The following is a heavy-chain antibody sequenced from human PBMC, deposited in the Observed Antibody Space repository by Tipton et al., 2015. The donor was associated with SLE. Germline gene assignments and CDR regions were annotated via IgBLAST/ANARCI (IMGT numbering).Heavy chain of an antibody. CDR1: GFTVSSNY. V-gene: IGHV3-21*03. CDR3: AGDDYASGIT. Sequence: SLRLSCAASGFTVSSNYISWVRQAPGKGLEWVSSISSSSRYIYHAESLKGRFTISRDNAKNSLYLQMNSLRVEDTAVYFCAGDDYASGITWGQGTLVTVSS. J-gene: IGHJ5*02. CDR2: ISSSSRYI. D-gene: IGHD3-10*01.